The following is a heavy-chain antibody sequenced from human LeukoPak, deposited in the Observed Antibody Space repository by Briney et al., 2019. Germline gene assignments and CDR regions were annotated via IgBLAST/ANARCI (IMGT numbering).Heavy chain of an antibody. J-gene: IGHJ4*02. CDR3: ARKVCSGGSCYNDY. D-gene: IGHD2-15*01. CDR2: IYTSGST. Sequence: SQTLSLTCTVSGGSISSGNYYWSWIRQPAGKGLEWIGRIYTSGSTNCNPSLKSRVTISVDTSKNQFSLKLSSVTATDTAVYYCARKVCSGGSCYNDYWGQGTLVTVSS. CDR1: GGSISSGNYY. V-gene: IGHV4-61*02.